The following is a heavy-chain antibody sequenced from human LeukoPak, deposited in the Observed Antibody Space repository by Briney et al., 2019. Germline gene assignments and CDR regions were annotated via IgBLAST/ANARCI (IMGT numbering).Heavy chain of an antibody. D-gene: IGHD3-10*01. J-gene: IGHJ6*02. CDR3: ARSEAGGSGRYPYYYYYYGMDV. V-gene: IGHV4-39*07. CDR1: GGSISSSSYY. Sequence: SETLSLTCTVSGGSISSSSYYWDWIRQPPEKGLEWIGSIYYSGSAYYNPSLKSRVTISLDTSKSQFSLTLTSVTAADTAVYYCARSEAGGSGRYPYYYYYYGMDVWGQGTTVTVSS. CDR2: IYYSGSA.